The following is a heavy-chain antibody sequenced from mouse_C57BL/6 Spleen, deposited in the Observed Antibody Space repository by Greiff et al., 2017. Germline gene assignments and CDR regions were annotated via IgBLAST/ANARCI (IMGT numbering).Heavy chain of an antibody. D-gene: IGHD2-10*01. V-gene: IGHV1-81*01. CDR1: GYTFTSYG. CDR2: IYPRSGNT. J-gene: IGHJ2*01. Sequence: QVQLQQSGAELARPGASVKLSCKASGYTFTSYGISWVKQRTGQGLEWIGEIYPRSGNTYYNEKFKGKATLTADKSSSTAYMEHRSLTSVDSAVYCCARVGLLLDYWGQGTTRTVSS. CDR3: ARVGLLLDY.